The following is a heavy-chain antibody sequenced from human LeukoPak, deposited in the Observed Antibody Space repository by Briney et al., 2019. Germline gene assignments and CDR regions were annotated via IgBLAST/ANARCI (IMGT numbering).Heavy chain of an antibody. CDR1: GFTFKTHA. J-gene: IGHJ4*02. D-gene: IGHD6-13*01. CDR2: IDDSGVIR. V-gene: IGHV3-23*01. Sequence: GGSLRLSCAASGFTFKTHAMSWVRQAPGKGLEWVSRIDDSGVIRSYADSVKGRFTISRDNSKMTLTLQMNSLRAEDTAVYYCAKGVTAAGTFDYWGQGTLVTVSS. CDR3: AKGVTAAGTFDY.